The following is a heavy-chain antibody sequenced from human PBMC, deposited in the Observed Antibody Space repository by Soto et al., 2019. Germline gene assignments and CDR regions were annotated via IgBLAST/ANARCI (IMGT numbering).Heavy chain of an antibody. CDR3: ARHGRYPIFRDYYGMDV. V-gene: IGHV1-18*01. CDR2: ISAYNGNT. CDR1: GYTFTSYG. D-gene: IGHD3-9*01. J-gene: IGHJ6*02. Sequence: QVQLVQSGAEVKKPGASVKVSCKASGYTFTSYGISWARQAPGQGLEWMGWISAYNGNTNYAQKPQGRVTMTTDTSTSTAYMELRSLRSDDTAVYYCARHGRYPIFRDYYGMDVWGQGTTVTVSS.